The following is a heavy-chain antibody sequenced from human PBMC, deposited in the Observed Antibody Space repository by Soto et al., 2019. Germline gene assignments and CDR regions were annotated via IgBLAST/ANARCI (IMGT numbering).Heavy chain of an antibody. Sequence: GGSLRLSCASSGFPFSSYAMSWVRQAPGKGLEWVSAISGSGGSTYYADSVKGRFTISRDNSKNTLYLQTNSLRAEDTAVYYCAKVYSGYGRYFDYWGQGTLVTVSS. V-gene: IGHV3-23*01. J-gene: IGHJ4*02. CDR3: AKVYSGYGRYFDY. CDR1: GFPFSSYA. CDR2: ISGSGGST. D-gene: IGHD5-12*01.